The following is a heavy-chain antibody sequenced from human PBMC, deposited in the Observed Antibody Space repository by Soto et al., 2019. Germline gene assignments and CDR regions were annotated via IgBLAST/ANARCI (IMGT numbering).Heavy chain of an antibody. Sequence: QVQLVESGGGVVQPGGSLRLSCAASGFMFSSYGMHWVRQAPGKGLEWVSAISSDGSDKFYLDSVEGRFTISRDNSENTLYLQMNSLRAEDTAVYYCANWRGSSNFDYWGQGTLVTVSS. CDR2: ISSDGSDK. CDR1: GFMFSSYG. J-gene: IGHJ4*02. V-gene: IGHV3-30*18. CDR3: ANWRGSSNFDY. D-gene: IGHD1-26*01.